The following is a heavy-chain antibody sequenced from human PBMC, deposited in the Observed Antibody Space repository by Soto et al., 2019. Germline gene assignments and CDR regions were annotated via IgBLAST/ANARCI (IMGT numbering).Heavy chain of an antibody. D-gene: IGHD3-3*01. CDR3: ARASFWSGYYVFDY. CDR2: ISYDGSNK. V-gene: IGHV3-30-3*01. J-gene: IGHJ4*02. CDR1: GLSFSSYA. Sequence: VSSLRLAFSASGLSFSSYAMHWVRQAPGKGLEWVAVISYDGSNKYYADSVKGRFTISRDNSKNTLYLQMNSLRAEDTAVYYCARASFWSGYYVFDYWGQGNPVTFS.